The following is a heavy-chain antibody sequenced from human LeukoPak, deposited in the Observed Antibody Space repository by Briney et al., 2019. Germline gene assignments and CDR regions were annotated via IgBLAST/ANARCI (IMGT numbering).Heavy chain of an antibody. CDR3: ASRVDTAIIYYYYGMDV. D-gene: IGHD5-18*01. CDR2: IIPIFGTA. CDR1: GGTFSSYA. J-gene: IGHJ6*02. Sequence: SVKVSCKASGGTFSSYAISWVRQAPGQGLEWMGGIIPIFGTANYAQKFQGRVTITADESTSTAYMELSSLRSEDTAVCYCASRVDTAIIYYYYGMDVWGQGTTVTVSS. V-gene: IGHV1-69*13.